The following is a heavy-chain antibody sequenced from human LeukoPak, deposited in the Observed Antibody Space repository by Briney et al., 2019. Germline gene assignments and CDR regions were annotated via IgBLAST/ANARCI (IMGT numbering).Heavy chain of an antibody. Sequence: PGGSLRLSCAASGFTFDDYAMHWVRQAPGKGLEWVSGISWNSGSIGYADSVKGRFTISRDNAKNSLYLQMNSLRAGDTALYYCAKSPAGYSYGSWFDPWGQGTLVTVSS. CDR2: ISWNSGSI. D-gene: IGHD5-18*01. V-gene: IGHV3-9*01. CDR3: AKSPAGYSYGSWFDP. J-gene: IGHJ5*02. CDR1: GFTFDDYA.